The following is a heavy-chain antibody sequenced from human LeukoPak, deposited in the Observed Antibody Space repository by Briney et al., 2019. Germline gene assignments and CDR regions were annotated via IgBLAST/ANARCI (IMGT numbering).Heavy chain of an antibody. CDR2: ISHSGSM. CDR1: GGSINNYH. CDR3: ARERHDAYESAFDI. J-gene: IGHJ3*02. V-gene: IGHV4-59*01. Sequence: SETLSLTCSVSGGSINNYHLSWIRQPPGKGLEWFGYISHSGSMNYNPSLKSRVTMSVDTSKNQLFLRLSSVPAADTALYSCARERHDAYESAFDIWGPGTMVTVS. D-gene: IGHD3-16*01.